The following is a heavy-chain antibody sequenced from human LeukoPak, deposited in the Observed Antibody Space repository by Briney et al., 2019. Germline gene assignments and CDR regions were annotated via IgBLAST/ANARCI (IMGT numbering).Heavy chain of an antibody. CDR3: ASPYYFDSSGYYRLDY. Sequence: GGSLRLSCVASGITFSNYAVSWVRQAPEKGLDWVSVISGSAHKIRYADSVKGRFTISRDNSKNALYLQMNSLRAEDTAVYYCASPYYFDSSGYYRLDYWGQGTLVTVSS. V-gene: IGHV3-23*01. CDR1: GITFSNYA. J-gene: IGHJ4*02. D-gene: IGHD3-22*01. CDR2: ISGSAHKI.